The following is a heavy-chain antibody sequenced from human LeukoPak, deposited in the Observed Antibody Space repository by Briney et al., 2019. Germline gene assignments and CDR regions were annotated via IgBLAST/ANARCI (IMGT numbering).Heavy chain of an antibody. V-gene: IGHV4-59*01. CDR2: IYYSGST. CDR1: GVSIRSYF. D-gene: IGHD1-7*01. CDR3: ARSTPATNRNYPPLFSFDS. Sequence: SETLSLTCNVSGVSIRSYFWSWIRQSPGKRLEWIGYIYYSGSTSYNPSLKSRVTISVDTSKSQFSVELTSVTAADTAIYYCARSTPATNRNYPPLFSFDSWGQGTLVTVSS. J-gene: IGHJ4*02.